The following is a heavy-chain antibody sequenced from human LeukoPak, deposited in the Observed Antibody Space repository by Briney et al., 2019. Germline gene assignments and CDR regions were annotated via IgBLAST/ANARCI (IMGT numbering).Heavy chain of an antibody. V-gene: IGHV3-48*04. D-gene: IGHD5-12*01. J-gene: IGHJ4*02. CDR2: ISSSGRTV. CDR3: ARGGGYDSFDY. CDR1: GFPFSSFG. Sequence: PGGSLRLSCAASGFPFSSFGINWVRQAPGKGLEWISYISSSGRTVDQADSVKGRITISRDNAKNSVYLQMNSLRADDTAVYYCARGGGYDSFDYWGQGTQVTVSS.